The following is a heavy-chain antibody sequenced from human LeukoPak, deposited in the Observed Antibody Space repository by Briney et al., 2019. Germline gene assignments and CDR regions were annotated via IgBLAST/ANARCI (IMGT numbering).Heavy chain of an antibody. V-gene: IGHV3-30*18. Sequence: GGSLRLSCAASGFTFSSYGMHWVRQAPGKGLEWVAVISYDGSNKYYADSVKGRFTISRDNSKNTLYLQMNSLRAEDTAVYYCAKDADSSSWSSPGDYWGQGTLVTVSS. D-gene: IGHD6-13*01. CDR1: GFTFSSYG. CDR3: AKDADSSSWSSPGDY. CDR2: ISYDGSNK. J-gene: IGHJ4*02.